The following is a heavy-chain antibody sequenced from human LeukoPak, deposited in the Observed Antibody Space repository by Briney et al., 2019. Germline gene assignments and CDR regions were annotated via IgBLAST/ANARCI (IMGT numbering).Heavy chain of an antibody. CDR1: GGSISSYY. CDR2: IYYSGST. D-gene: IGHD6-13*01. J-gene: IGHJ4*02. V-gene: IGHV4-59*08. Sequence: SETLALTCTVSGGSISSYYWSWIRQPPGKGLEWIGYIYYSGSTNYNPSLKSRVTISVDTSKNQFSLKLSSVTAADTAVYYCARHATTYSSSWYEVNWGQGTLVTVSS. CDR3: ARHATTYSSSWYEVN.